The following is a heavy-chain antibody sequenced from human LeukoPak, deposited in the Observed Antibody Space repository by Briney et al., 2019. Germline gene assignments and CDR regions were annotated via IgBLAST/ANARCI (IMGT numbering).Heavy chain of an antibody. J-gene: IGHJ4*02. V-gene: IGHV3-23*01. Sequence: GGSLRLSCAVSGFTFSSYAMSWVRQAPGKGLEWVSAISGNGGSTYYADSVKGRFTISRDNSKNTLYLQMNSLRAEDTAVYYCAKDWGGYTRIVANYFDYWGQGTLVTVSS. CDR2: ISGNGGST. CDR3: AKDWGGYTRIVANYFDY. CDR1: GFTFSSYA. D-gene: IGHD6-25*01.